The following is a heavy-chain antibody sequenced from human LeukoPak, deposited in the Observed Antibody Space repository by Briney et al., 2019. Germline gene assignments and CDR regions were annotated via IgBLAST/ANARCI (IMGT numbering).Heavy chain of an antibody. V-gene: IGHV3-23*01. CDR3: ARELTGELDY. CDR2: ISGSGGST. Sequence: GGSLRLSCAASGFTFSDYYMSWIRQAPGKGLEWVSAISGSGGSTYYADSVKGRFTISRDNAKNTLYLQMNSLRAEDTAVYYCARELTGELDYWGPGTLVTVSS. CDR1: GFTFSDYY. J-gene: IGHJ4*02. D-gene: IGHD7-27*01.